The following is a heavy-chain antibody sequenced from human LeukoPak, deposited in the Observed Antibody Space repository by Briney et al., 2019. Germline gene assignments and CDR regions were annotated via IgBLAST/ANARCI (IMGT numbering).Heavy chain of an antibody. CDR3: ARVKDIVLMVPRGDYYMDV. J-gene: IGHJ6*03. CDR2: INPSGGST. Sequence: GASVKVSCKASGYTFTIYYIHWVRQAPGQGLEWMGLINPSGGSTNYAQKFQGRVTMTRDTSTSTVYMELSSLRSEDTAVYYCARVKDIVLMVPRGDYYMDVWGKGTTVTVSS. CDR1: GYTFTIYY. D-gene: IGHD2-8*01. V-gene: IGHV1-46*01.